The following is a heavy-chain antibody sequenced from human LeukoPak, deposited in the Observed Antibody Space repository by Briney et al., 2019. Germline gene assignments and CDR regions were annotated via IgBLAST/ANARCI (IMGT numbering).Heavy chain of an antibody. Sequence: SQTLSLTCTVSGGSIRSGDYYWSWVRQPPGKGLERIGYIYYSGSTYYNPSLTSRVTISVDTSKSQFSLKLSSVTAADTAVYYCASPPGGSSYDGYFDYWGQGTLVTVSS. CDR3: ASPPGGSSYDGYFDY. J-gene: IGHJ4*02. CDR2: IYYSGST. CDR1: GGSIRSGDYY. V-gene: IGHV4-30-4*08. D-gene: IGHD6-6*01.